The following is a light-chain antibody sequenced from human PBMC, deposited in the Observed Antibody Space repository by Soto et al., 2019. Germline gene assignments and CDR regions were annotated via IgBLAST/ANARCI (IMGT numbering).Light chain of an antibody. Sequence: EIVLTQAPITLSVSPGERATLSRRASQTVSSNLAWYQQKPGQPPRLLMSGVSTRATGIPARFSGSGSGTEFTLTISSLQSEDFAVYYCQQYNDWPPEVTFGGGTKVEIK. CDR1: QTVSSN. J-gene: IGKJ4*01. CDR2: GVS. CDR3: QQYNDWPPEVT. V-gene: IGKV3D-15*01.